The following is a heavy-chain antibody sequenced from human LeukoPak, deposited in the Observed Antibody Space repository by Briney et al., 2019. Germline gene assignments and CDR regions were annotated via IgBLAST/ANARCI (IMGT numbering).Heavy chain of an antibody. J-gene: IGHJ4*02. CDR3: VKEEPGYDFWSGYPFDY. CDR1: GFTFSSYG. Sequence: PGGSLRLSCAASGFTFSSYGMHWVRQAPGKGLEWVAFIRYDGSNKYYADSVKGRFTISRDNSKNTLYLQMNSLRAEDTAVYYCVKEEPGYDFWSGYPFDYWGQGTLVTVSS. CDR2: IRYDGSNK. V-gene: IGHV3-30*02. D-gene: IGHD3-3*01.